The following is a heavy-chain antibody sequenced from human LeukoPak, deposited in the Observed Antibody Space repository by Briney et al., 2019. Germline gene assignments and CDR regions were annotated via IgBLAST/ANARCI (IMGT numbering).Heavy chain of an antibody. V-gene: IGHV1-46*01. CDR2: INPNGGST. CDR3: ARDAPGQWLIGVYHFDY. CDR1: GYTFTSYY. D-gene: IGHD6-19*01. Sequence: ASAKVSCKASGYTFTSYYMHWVRQAPGQGLEWMGIINPNGGSTSYAQKFQGRVTMTRDTSTSTVYMELSSLRSEDTAVYYCARDAPGQWLIGVYHFDYWGQGTLVTVSS. J-gene: IGHJ4*02.